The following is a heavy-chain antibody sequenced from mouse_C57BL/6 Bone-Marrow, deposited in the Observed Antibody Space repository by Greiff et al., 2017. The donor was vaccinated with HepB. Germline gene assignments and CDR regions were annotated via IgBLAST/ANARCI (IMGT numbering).Heavy chain of an antibody. CDR1: GYSITSGYY. CDR2: ISYDGSN. Sequence: DVQLQESGPGLVKPSQSLSLTCSVTGYSITSGYYWNWIRQFPGNKLEWMGYISYDGSNNYNPSLKNRISITRDTSKNQFFLKLNSVTTEDTATYYCARALYLEGDYWGQGTTLTVSS. CDR3: ARALYLEGDY. D-gene: IGHD2-1*01. V-gene: IGHV3-6*01. J-gene: IGHJ2*01.